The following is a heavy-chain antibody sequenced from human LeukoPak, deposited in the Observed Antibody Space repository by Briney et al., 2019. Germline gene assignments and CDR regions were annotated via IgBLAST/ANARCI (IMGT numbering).Heavy chain of an antibody. CDR3: ARDPPYSSGWYSNWFDP. CDR2: ISSGSTYV. D-gene: IGHD6-19*01. Sequence: GGSLRLSCAASGFTFSSYSMNWVRQAPGKGLEWVSSISSGSTYVYYADSVKGRFTTSRDNAKNSLYLQMNSLRAEDTAVYYCARDPPYSSGWYSNWFDPWGQGTLVTVSS. V-gene: IGHV3-21*01. CDR1: GFTFSSYS. J-gene: IGHJ5*02.